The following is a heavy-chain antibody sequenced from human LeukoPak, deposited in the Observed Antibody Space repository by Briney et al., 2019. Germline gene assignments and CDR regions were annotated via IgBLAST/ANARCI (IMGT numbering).Heavy chain of an antibody. J-gene: IGHJ4*02. CDR2: ISGSGGST. CDR1: GFTFSSYA. Sequence: GGSLRLSCAASGFTFSSYAMSWVRQAPGKGLEWVPAISGSGGSTYYADSVKGRFTISRDNSKNTPYLQMNSLRAEDTAVYYCAPDAVQQLILDYWGQGTLVTVSS. V-gene: IGHV3-23*01. CDR3: APDAVQQLILDY. D-gene: IGHD6-13*01.